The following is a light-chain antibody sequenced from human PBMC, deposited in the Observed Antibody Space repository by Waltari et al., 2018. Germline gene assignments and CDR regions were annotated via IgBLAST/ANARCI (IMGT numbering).Light chain of an antibody. CDR3: QQYDGSVLT. Sequence: IVLTQSPDTLSLSPGQRATLSCRASQTINNNFLVWYQQKPVQAPRLIIHGASSRATAFPDRFSGSGSGTDFTLTISSLKPEDSAVYYCQQYDGSVLTFGGGTKVEI. V-gene: IGKV3-20*01. CDR2: GAS. J-gene: IGKJ4*01. CDR1: QTINNNF.